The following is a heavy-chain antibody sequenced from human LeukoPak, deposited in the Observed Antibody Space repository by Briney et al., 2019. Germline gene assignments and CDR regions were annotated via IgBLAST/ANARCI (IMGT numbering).Heavy chain of an antibody. CDR1: GGSISTGGYY. Sequence: SQTLSLTCAVSGGSISTGGYYWAWIRQPPGEGLEWIGNFHHSGDIYYNPSLKSRVTISVDTSKNQLSLNLSSVTAADTAMYYCAREGLRFYYDRSGYPPAYWGQGTLVTVSS. CDR2: FHHSGDI. D-gene: IGHD3-22*01. CDR3: AREGLRFYYDRSGYPPAY. V-gene: IGHV4-30-2*01. J-gene: IGHJ4*02.